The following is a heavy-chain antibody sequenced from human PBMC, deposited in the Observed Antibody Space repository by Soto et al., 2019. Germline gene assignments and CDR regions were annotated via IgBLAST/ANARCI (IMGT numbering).Heavy chain of an antibody. CDR2: INHSGST. CDR3: ARERPITIFGVVIINYHYYYGTDV. Sequence: SETLSLTCAVYGGSFSGYYWSWIRQPPGKGLEWIGEINHSGSTNYNPSLKSRVTISVDTSKNQFSLKLSSVTAADTAVYYCARERPITIFGVVIINYHYYYGTDVRGQGTTVTASS. J-gene: IGHJ6*02. D-gene: IGHD3-3*01. V-gene: IGHV4-34*01. CDR1: GGSFSGYY.